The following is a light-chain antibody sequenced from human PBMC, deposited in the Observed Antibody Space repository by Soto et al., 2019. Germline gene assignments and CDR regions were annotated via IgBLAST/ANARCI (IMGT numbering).Light chain of an antibody. CDR2: DVS. V-gene: IGLV2-14*01. J-gene: IGLJ1*01. CDR1: SSDVGGYNY. Sequence: QSALTQPASVSGSPGQSITISCTGTSSDVGGYNYVSWYQQRPGKAPKLMIYDVSNRPSGVSNRFSGSKSGNTASLTISGLQAEDEAGYYCSSYTSSSTYVFGTGTKLTVL. CDR3: SSYTSSSTYV.